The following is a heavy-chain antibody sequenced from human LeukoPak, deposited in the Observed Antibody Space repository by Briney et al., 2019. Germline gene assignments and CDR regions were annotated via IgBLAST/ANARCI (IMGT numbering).Heavy chain of an antibody. Sequence: GASVKVSCKASGGTFSSYAISWVRQAPGQGLEWMGGIIPIFGTANYAQKFQGRVTITADESTSTAYMELSSLRSEDTAVYYCARDLSDRNWDNWFDPWGQGTLVTVSS. D-gene: IGHD1-14*01. CDR3: ARDLSDRNWDNWFDP. J-gene: IGHJ5*02. CDR2: IIPIFGTA. V-gene: IGHV1-69*13. CDR1: GGTFSSYA.